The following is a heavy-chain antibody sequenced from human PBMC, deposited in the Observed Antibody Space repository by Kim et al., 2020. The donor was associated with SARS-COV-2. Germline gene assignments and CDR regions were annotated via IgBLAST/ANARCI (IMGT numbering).Heavy chain of an antibody. V-gene: IGHV4-61*01. CDR2: IYYSGRT. Sequence: SETLSLTCTVSGASVTRGSFYWTWIRQPPGKGLEWIGYIYYSGRTNYKSSLKSRVSISVDTSQNVFSLKMTSVTAADTAIYYCAREMNGFDYWGPGMLITVSS. J-gene: IGHJ4*02. D-gene: IGHD3-9*01. CDR1: GASVTRGSFY. CDR3: AREMNGFDY.